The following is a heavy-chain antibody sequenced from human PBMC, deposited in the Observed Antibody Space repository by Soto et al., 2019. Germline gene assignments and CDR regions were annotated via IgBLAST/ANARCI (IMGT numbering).Heavy chain of an antibody. Sequence: ASVKVSCKTSGYTFSNYGINWVRQAPGQGHEWMGWISGYNGNTNYAQTVQGRVTMTTDTSTGTVYMELRSLKSDDTAIYYCSRFIMVGGWFDPNYYHGMDVWGQGTTVTVSS. V-gene: IGHV1-18*01. D-gene: IGHD6-19*01. CDR1: GYTFSNYG. CDR2: ISGYNGNT. CDR3: SRFIMVGGWFDPNYYHGMDV. J-gene: IGHJ6*02.